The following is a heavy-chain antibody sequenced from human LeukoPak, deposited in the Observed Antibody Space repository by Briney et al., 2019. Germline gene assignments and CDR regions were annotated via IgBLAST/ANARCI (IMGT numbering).Heavy chain of an antibody. J-gene: IGHJ4*02. CDR2: ISSSGSTI. Sequence: GGSLRLSCAASGFTFSSYEMNWVRQAPGKGLEWVSYISSSGSTIYYADSVKGRFTISRDNAKNSLYLQMNSLRAEDTAVDYCVKARMPHCGTDCLEFWGQGTLVTVSS. CDR3: VKARMPHCGTDCLEF. D-gene: IGHD2-21*02. V-gene: IGHV3-48*03. CDR1: GFTFSSYE.